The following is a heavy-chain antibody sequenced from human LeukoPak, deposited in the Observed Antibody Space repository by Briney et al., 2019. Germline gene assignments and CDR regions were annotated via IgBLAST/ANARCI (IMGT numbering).Heavy chain of an antibody. D-gene: IGHD6-19*01. CDR2: INPNSGVT. CDR3: ARDRIAVAGPDY. V-gene: IGHV1-2*02. CDR1: GYTFTGYY. Sequence: ASVKVSCKASGYTFTGYYTHWVRQAPGQGLEWMGWINPNSGVTNYAQKFQGRVTMTRDTSITTAYMDLNRLRSDDTAVYYCARDRIAVAGPDYWGQGTLVTVSS. J-gene: IGHJ4*02.